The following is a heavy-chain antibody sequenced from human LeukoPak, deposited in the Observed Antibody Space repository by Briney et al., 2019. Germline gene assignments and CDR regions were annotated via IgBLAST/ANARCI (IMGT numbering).Heavy chain of an antibody. CDR3: ARETPRRGETRDGYR. D-gene: IGHD5-24*01. J-gene: IGHJ4*02. CDR2: IKEDGSET. CDR1: GFTFSSYW. Sequence: GGSLRLSCAASGFTFSSYWMSWVRQVPGKGLECLANIKEDGSETYYADSVKGRFTISRDNPKNLLFLQINSLRVEDTAVYYCARETPRRGETRDGYRWGQGTVVTVSS. V-gene: IGHV3-7*01.